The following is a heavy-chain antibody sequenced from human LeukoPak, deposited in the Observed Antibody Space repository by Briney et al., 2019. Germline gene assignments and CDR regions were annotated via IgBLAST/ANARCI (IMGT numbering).Heavy chain of an antibody. CDR3: ARDAGMTNYDSSRDAFDI. J-gene: IGHJ3*02. CDR2: IYHSGST. Sequence: PSETLSLTCTVSGYSISSGYYWGWIRQPPGKGLEWIGSIYHSGSTYYNPSLKSRVTISVDTSKNQFSLKLSSVTAADTAVYYCARDAGMTNYDSSRDAFDIWGQGTMVTVSS. V-gene: IGHV4-38-2*02. D-gene: IGHD3-22*01. CDR1: GYSISSGYY.